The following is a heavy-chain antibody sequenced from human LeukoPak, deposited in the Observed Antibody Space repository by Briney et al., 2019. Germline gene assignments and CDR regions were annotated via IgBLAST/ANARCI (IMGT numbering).Heavy chain of an antibody. Sequence: KPGGSLRLSCAASGFTFSSYSMNWVRQAPGKGLEWVSSISSSSSYIYYADSVKGRFTISRDNAKNSLYLQMNSLRAEDTAVYYCARVKRGSATGDGSDAFDIWGQGTMVTVSP. J-gene: IGHJ3*02. D-gene: IGHD7-27*01. CDR2: ISSSSSYI. V-gene: IGHV3-21*01. CDR3: ARVKRGSATGDGSDAFDI. CDR1: GFTFSSYS.